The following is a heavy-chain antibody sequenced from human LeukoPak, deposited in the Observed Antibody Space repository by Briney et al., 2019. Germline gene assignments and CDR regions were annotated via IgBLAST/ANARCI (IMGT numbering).Heavy chain of an antibody. CDR3: ASGGYSSGWSS. D-gene: IGHD6-19*01. CDR2: IHHSGST. J-gene: IGHJ5*02. V-gene: IGHV4-34*01. CDR1: GGSLCGSY. Sequence: PSEALSLTCAVYGGSLCGSYWSWVRQPPRKGLGWIGEIHHSGSTNYNPSLKSRVTISVAPSKDQFSLKLRSVTAADTAVYYCASGGYSSGWSSWGQGTLVTVSS.